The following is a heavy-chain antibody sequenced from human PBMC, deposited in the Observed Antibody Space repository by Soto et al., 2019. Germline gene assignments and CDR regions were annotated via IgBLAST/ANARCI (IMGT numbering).Heavy chain of an antibody. J-gene: IGHJ6*02. CDR1: GYSFTSYW. D-gene: IGHD2-2*01. CDR2: IDPSDSYT. V-gene: IGHV5-10-1*01. CDR3: ASSAARNYYYYYGMDV. Sequence: SLKISCKGSGYSFTSYWISWVRQMPGKGLEWMGRIDPSDSYTNYSPSFQGHVTISADKSISTAYLQWSSLKASDTAMYYCASSAARNYYYYYGMDVWGQGTTVTVSS.